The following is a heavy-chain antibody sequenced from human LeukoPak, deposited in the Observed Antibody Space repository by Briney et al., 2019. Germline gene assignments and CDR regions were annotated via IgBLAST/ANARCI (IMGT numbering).Heavy chain of an antibody. V-gene: IGHV3-7*01. D-gene: IGHD2-15*01. CDR1: VFTFSSYW. Sequence: LAGGSLRLSCAASVFTFSSYWMSWVRQAPGKGLEWVANIKQDGSEKYYVDSVKGRFTISRDSAKNSLYLQMNSLRAEDTAVYYCARDYGYCSGGSCYSLYYYYYGMDVWGQGTTVTVSS. CDR3: ARDYGYCSGGSCYSLYYYYYGMDV. CDR2: IKQDGSEK. J-gene: IGHJ6*02.